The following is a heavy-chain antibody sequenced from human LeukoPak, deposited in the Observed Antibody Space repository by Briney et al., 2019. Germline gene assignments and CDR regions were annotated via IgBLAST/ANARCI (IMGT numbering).Heavy chain of an antibody. D-gene: IGHD3-22*01. CDR2: IKEDGSEK. Sequence: GGSLRLSCAASGFTFSTYWMCWVRQAPGKGLEWVANIKEDGSEKYYGDSVKGRFTISRDNAKNSLYLQMNSLRAEDTAVYYCARDSSGYQWGQGTLFTVSS. CDR1: GFTFSTYW. J-gene: IGHJ4*02. CDR3: ARDSSGYQ. V-gene: IGHV3-7*01.